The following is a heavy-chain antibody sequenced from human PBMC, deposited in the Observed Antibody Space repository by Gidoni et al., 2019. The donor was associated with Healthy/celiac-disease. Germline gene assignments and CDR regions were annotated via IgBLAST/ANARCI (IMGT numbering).Heavy chain of an antibody. D-gene: IGHD2-2*01. CDR1: GFTFHSYA. J-gene: IGHJ4*02. CDR3: AKDVVVVPAAAHFDY. Sequence: EVQLLESGGGLVQPGGSLRLSCAASGFTFHSYAMSWVRQAPGKGLEWVSAISGSGGSTYYADSVKGRFTISRDNSKNTLYLQMNSLRAEDTAVYYCAKDVVVVPAAAHFDYWGQGTLVTVSS. CDR2: ISGSGGST. V-gene: IGHV3-23*01.